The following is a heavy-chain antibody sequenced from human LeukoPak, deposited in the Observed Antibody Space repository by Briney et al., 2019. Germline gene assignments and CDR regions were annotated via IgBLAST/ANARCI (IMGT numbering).Heavy chain of an antibody. CDR2: INHSGST. J-gene: IGHJ2*01. D-gene: IGHD6-13*01. Sequence: SETLSLTCAVYGGSFSGYYCSWIRQPPGKGLEWIGEINHSGSTNYNPSLKSRVTISVDTSKNQFSLKLSSVTAADTAVYYCARGGSGSSWYRNYWYFDLWGRGTLVTVSS. V-gene: IGHV4-34*01. CDR3: ARGGSGSSWYRNYWYFDL. CDR1: GGSFSGYY.